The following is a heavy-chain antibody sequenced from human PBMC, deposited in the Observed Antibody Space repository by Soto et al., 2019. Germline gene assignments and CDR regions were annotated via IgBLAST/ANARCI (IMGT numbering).Heavy chain of an antibody. CDR3: ARDLPPVDY. CDR2: ISAYNGNT. CDR1: GYTFSIYF. Sequence: ASVKVSCKASGYTFSIYFISWVRQAPGQGLEWMGWISAYNGNTNYAQNLQGRVTMTTDTSTSTAYMELRSLRSDDTAVYYCARDLPPVDYWGQRTLVTVSS. J-gene: IGHJ4*02. V-gene: IGHV1-18*01.